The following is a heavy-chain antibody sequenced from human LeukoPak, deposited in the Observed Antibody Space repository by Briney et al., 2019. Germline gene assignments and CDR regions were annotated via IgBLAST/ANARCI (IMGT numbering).Heavy chain of an antibody. D-gene: IGHD5-18*01. CDR3: AKIGYSYGFDY. CDR2: ISGSGGST. V-gene: IGHV3-23*01. CDR1: GFTFSSYG. Sequence: GGSLRLSCAASGFTFSSYGMSWVRQAPGKGLEWVSAISGSGGSTYYVDSVKGRFTISRDNSKNTLYLQMNSLRAEDTAVYYCAKIGYSYGFDYWGQGTLVTVSS. J-gene: IGHJ4*02.